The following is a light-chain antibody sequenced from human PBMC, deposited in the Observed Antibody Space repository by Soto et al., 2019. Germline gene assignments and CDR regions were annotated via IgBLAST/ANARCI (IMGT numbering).Light chain of an antibody. CDR3: QQYSSYSYT. CDR1: QSISSW. Sequence: DIQMTQSPSTLSASVGDRVTITCRASQSISSWLAWYQQKPGRAPKLLIYKASSLESGVPSRFSGSGSGTEFTLTISSLQPDDFATYYCQQYSSYSYTVGQGTKVDIK. CDR2: KAS. J-gene: IGKJ2*01. V-gene: IGKV1-5*03.